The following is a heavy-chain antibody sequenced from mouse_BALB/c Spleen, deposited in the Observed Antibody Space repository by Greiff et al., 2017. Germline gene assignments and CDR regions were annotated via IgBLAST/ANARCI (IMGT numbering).Heavy chain of an antibody. CDR2: ISNGGGST. CDR3: ARGNYAMDY. J-gene: IGHJ4*01. V-gene: IGHV5-12-2*01. CDR1: GFTFSSYT. Sequence: EVQLQESGGGLVQPGGSLKLSCAASGFTFSSYTMSWVRQTPEKRLEWVAYISNGGGSTYYPDTVKGRFTISRDNAKNTLYLQMSSLKSEDTAMYYCARGNYAMDYWGQGTSVTVSS.